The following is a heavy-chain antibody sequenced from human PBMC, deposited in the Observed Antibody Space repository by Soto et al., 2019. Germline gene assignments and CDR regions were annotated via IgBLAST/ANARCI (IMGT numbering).Heavy chain of an antibody. CDR2: ITDTGVST. CDR3: AKDTQVVMFLFDS. D-gene: IGHD2-15*01. CDR1: EFTFYTYA. V-gene: IGHV3-23*01. Sequence: DVQLLESGGGLVQPGGSLRLSCTASEFTFYTYAMTWVRQAPGKGLEWVSSITDTGVSTYYADSVKGRFTISRDNSKNTLYLQMNSLRTDDTAVYYCAKDTQVVMFLFDSWGRGTLVTVSS. J-gene: IGHJ4*02.